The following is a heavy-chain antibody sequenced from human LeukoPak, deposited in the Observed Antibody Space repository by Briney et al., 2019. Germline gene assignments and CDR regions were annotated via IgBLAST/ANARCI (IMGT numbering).Heavy chain of an antibody. Sequence: ASVKVSCKASGYTFTSYGISWVRQAPGQGLEWMGWMNPNSGNTGYAQKFQGRVTITRNTSISTAYMELSSLRSEDTAVYYCARGYSNYVYYYYMDVWGKGTTVTVSS. CDR2: MNPNSGNT. CDR1: GYTFTSYG. D-gene: IGHD4-11*01. V-gene: IGHV1-8*03. J-gene: IGHJ6*03. CDR3: ARGYSNYVYYYYMDV.